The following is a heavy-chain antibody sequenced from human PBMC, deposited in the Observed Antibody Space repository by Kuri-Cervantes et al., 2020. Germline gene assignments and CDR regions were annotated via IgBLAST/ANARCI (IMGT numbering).Heavy chain of an antibody. V-gene: IGHV4-34*01. CDR2: INHSGST. J-gene: IGHJ2*01. CDR3: ARLPWDYYATSASYFDL. CDR1: GGSFSGYF. D-gene: IGHD3-22*01. Sequence: SETLSLTCAVYGGSFSGYFWSWIRQPPGKGLEWIGEINHSGSTSYNPSLKSRVTISVDTSKNQFSLKLSSVTAADTAVYYCARLPWDYYATSASYFDLWGRGTLVTVSS.